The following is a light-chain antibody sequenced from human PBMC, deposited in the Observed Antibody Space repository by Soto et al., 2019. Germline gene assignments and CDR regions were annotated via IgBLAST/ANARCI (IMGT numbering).Light chain of an antibody. Sequence: ESLLTQSPGTLSLSPGERATLSCRASQSVSNNYLAWYQQKSGQSPRLLIYDVSIRATGVPARFSGTGSETDFTLTISGLQSEDSAVYFCQQYNNWPFSFGQGTRLEIK. CDR3: QQYNNWPFS. V-gene: IGKV3-15*01. CDR2: DVS. CDR1: QSVSNN. J-gene: IGKJ5*01.